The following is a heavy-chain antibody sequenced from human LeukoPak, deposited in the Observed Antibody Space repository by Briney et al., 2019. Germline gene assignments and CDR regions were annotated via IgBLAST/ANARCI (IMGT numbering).Heavy chain of an antibody. Sequence: PSETLSLTCAVSGGSISSGGYSWSWIRQPPGKGLEWIGYIYHSGSTYYNPSLKSRVTISVDRSKNQFSLKLSSVTAADTAVYYCARVGYDFWSGYYTVNWFDPWGQGTLVTVSS. J-gene: IGHJ5*02. CDR3: ARVGYDFWSGYYTVNWFDP. CDR2: IYHSGST. D-gene: IGHD3-3*01. V-gene: IGHV4-30-2*01. CDR1: GGSISSGGYS.